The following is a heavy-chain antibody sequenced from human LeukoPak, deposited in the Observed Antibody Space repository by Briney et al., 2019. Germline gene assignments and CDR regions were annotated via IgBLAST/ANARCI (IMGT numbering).Heavy chain of an antibody. CDR3: ARDHMEGDYGGNFDY. Sequence: ASVNVSCKASGYTFTSYYMHWVRQAPGQGLEWMGIINPSGGSTSYAQKFQGRVTMTRDTSTSTVYMELRSLRSEDTAVYYCARDHMEGDYGGNFDYWGQGTLVTVSS. D-gene: IGHD4-23*01. J-gene: IGHJ4*02. V-gene: IGHV1-46*01. CDR2: INPSGGST. CDR1: GYTFTSYY.